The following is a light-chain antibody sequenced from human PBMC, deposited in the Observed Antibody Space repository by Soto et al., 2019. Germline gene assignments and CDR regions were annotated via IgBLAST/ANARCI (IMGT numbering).Light chain of an antibody. CDR1: QSISSH. CDR2: AAA. V-gene: IGKV1-39*01. Sequence: DIQMTQSPSSLSASVGDRVTITCRASQSISSHLNWYQQKPGKVPKLLIYAAASLQSGVPSRFTGSGSGTDFTLTISSLQPEDFATYYCQQSHGTPMYTFGQGTKLEIK. J-gene: IGKJ2*01. CDR3: QQSHGTPMYT.